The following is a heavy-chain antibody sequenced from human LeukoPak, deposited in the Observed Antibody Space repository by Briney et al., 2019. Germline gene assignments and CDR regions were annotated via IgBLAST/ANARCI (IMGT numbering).Heavy chain of an antibody. J-gene: IGHJ4*02. CDR1: GFTFSSYS. D-gene: IGHD6-19*01. CDR2: ISSSSSYI. Sequence: GGSLRLSCAASGFTFSSYSMNWVRQAPGKGLEWVSSISSSSSYIYYADSVKGRLTISRDNAKNSLYLQMNSLRAEDTAVYYCARVLMSGWALYFDYWGQGTLVTVSS. V-gene: IGHV3-21*01. CDR3: ARVLMSGWALYFDY.